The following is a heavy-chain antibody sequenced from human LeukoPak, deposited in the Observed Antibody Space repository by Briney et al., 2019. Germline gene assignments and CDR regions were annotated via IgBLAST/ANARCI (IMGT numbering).Heavy chain of an antibody. Sequence: GGSLRLSCAASGCTFSSYEMNWVRQAPGKGLEWVSYISSSGSTIYYADSVKGRFTISRDNAKNSLYLHMNSLRAEDTAVYYCARDYGGSSPFDYWGQGTLVTVSS. CDR3: ARDYGGSSPFDY. D-gene: IGHD4-23*01. J-gene: IGHJ4*02. V-gene: IGHV3-48*03. CDR1: GCTFSSYE. CDR2: ISSSGSTI.